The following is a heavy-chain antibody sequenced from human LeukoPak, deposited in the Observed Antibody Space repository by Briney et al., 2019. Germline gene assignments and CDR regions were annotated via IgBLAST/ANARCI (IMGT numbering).Heavy chain of an antibody. CDR3: ASTYYYDSSGYYIDAFDI. J-gene: IGHJ3*02. D-gene: IGHD3-22*01. CDR1: GGSISSYY. V-gene: IGHV4-59*12. CDR2: IYYSGST. Sequence: PSETLSLTCTVSGGSISSYYWSWNRQPPGKGLEWIGYIYYSGSTNYNPSLKSRVTISVDTSKNQFSLKLSSVTAADTAVYYCASTYYYDSSGYYIDAFDIWGQGTMVTVSS.